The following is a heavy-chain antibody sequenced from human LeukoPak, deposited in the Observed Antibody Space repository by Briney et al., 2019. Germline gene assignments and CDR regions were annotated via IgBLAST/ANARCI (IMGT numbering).Heavy chain of an antibody. CDR2: INPNSGGT. V-gene: IGHV1-2*02. CDR1: GYTFTGCY. D-gene: IGHD3-22*01. J-gene: IGHJ4*02. Sequence: GASVKVSCKASGYTFTGCYMHWVRQAPGQGLEWMGWINPNSGGTNYAQKYQGRVTMTRDTSISTAYMELSRLRSDDTAVCYCARFTSGYYGYFDYWGQGTLVTVSS. CDR3: ARFTSGYYGYFDY.